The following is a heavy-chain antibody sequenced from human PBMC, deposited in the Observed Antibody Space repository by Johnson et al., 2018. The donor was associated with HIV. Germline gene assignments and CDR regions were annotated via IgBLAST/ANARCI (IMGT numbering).Heavy chain of an antibody. D-gene: IGHD1-26*01. Sequence: QMQLVESGGGVVQPGRSLRLSCAASGFTFSSYGMHWVRQAPGKGLEWVAVIWYDGSNKYYADSVKGRFTISRDNSKNTLYLQMNSLRAEDTAVYYCAKDSNRWELLQDAFDIWGQGTMVTVSS. CDR1: GFTFSSYG. V-gene: IGHV3-33*06. CDR2: IWYDGSNK. J-gene: IGHJ3*02. CDR3: AKDSNRWELLQDAFDI.